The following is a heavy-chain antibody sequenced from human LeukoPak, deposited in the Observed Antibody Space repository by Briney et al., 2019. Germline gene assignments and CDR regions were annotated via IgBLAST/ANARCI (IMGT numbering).Heavy chain of an antibody. CDR3: ARGRGYSYGYCWFDP. CDR1: GGSFSGYY. J-gene: IGHJ5*02. V-gene: IGHV4-34*01. Sequence: KPSETLSLTCAVYGGSFSGYYWIWIRQAPGKGLEWIGEINHSGSTNYNPSLKSRVTISVDASKNQFSLKLSSVTAADTAVYYCARGRGYSYGYCWFDPWGQGTLVTVSS. D-gene: IGHD5-18*01. CDR2: INHSGST.